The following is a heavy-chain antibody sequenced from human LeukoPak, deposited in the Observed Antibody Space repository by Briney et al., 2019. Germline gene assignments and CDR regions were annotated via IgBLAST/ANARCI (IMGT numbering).Heavy chain of an antibody. Sequence: ASVKVSCKASGYTFTSYGISWVRQAPGQGLEWMGWISAYNGNTNYAQKLQGRVTMTTDTSTSTAYMELRSLRSDDTAVYYCARTTQVVVPAAIDYYYYMDVWGKGTTVTVSS. J-gene: IGHJ6*03. CDR2: ISAYNGNT. D-gene: IGHD2-2*02. CDR1: GYTFTSYG. CDR3: ARTTQVVVPAAIDYYYYMDV. V-gene: IGHV1-18*01.